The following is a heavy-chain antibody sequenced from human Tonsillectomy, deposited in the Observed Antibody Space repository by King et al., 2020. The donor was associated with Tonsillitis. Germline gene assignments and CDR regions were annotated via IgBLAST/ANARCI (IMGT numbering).Heavy chain of an antibody. Sequence: QLQESGPGLVKPSETLSLTCTVSGDSITSSGGYYWDWIRQSPGRGLEWIGSIYFSGNTYYNPSLESRVSLSVDTSKNQFSLRLTSVSAADTAMYFCAKKSGGKGNPIDSWGQGILVTVSS. CDR2: IYFSGNT. V-gene: IGHV4-39*01. D-gene: IGHD3-10*01. CDR1: GDSITSSGGYY. CDR3: AKKSGGKGNPIDS. J-gene: IGHJ4*02.